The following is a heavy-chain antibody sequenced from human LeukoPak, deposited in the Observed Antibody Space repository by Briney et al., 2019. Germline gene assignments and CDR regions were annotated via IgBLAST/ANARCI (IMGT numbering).Heavy chain of an antibody. V-gene: IGHV3-74*01. Sequence: GGSLRLSCAASGFTFSSYWMHWVRQAPGKGLVWVSRINSDGSSTSYADSVKGRFTISRDNAKNTLYLQMNSLRAEDTAVYYCATGYYGDYSYYCYYMDVWGKGTTVTISS. J-gene: IGHJ6*03. CDR2: INSDGSST. CDR1: GFTFSSYW. CDR3: ATGYYGDYSYYCYYMDV. D-gene: IGHD4-17*01.